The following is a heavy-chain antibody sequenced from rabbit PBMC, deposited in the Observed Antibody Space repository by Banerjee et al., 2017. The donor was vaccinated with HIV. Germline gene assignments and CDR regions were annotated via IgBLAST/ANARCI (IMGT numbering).Heavy chain of an antibody. Sequence: QEQLEESGGDLVKPGASLTLTCTASGFSLSSNYYMCWVRQAPGKGLEWIACIYAGSSGSTWYASWAKGRFTISKTSSTTVTLQMTSLTAADTATYFCARDLAGVIGWNFNLWGPGTLVTVS. CDR1: GFSLSSNYY. D-gene: IGHD4-1*01. V-gene: IGHV1S45*01. J-gene: IGHJ4*01. CDR3: ARDLAGVIGWNFNL. CDR2: IYAGSSGST.